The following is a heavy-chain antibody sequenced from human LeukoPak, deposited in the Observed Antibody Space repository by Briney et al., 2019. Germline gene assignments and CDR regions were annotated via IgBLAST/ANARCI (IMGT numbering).Heavy chain of an antibody. CDR2: INNSGNII. J-gene: IGHJ6*03. CDR3: VRGYFYYMDV. CDR1: GFTFSSFS. D-gene: IGHD2-21*01. Sequence: PGGSLRLSCAASGFTFSSFSMHWVRQAPVTGLECVAYINNSGNIIYYADSVKGRFAISRDNAKNSVYLQMNSLRDGDTAVYYCVRGYFYYMDVWGKGTTVTVSS. V-gene: IGHV3-48*02.